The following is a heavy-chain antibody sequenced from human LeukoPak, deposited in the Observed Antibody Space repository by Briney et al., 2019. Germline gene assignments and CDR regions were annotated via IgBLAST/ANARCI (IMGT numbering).Heavy chain of an antibody. CDR3: ARVNWNYFDY. CDR2: IYYSGST. Sequence: SETLSPTCTVSGGSISSHYWSWIRQPPGKGLEWIGYIYYSGSTNYNPSLKSRVTISVDTSKNQFSLKLSSVTAADTAVYYCARVNWNYFDYWGQGTLVTASS. CDR1: GGSISSHY. V-gene: IGHV4-59*11. D-gene: IGHD1-20*01. J-gene: IGHJ4*02.